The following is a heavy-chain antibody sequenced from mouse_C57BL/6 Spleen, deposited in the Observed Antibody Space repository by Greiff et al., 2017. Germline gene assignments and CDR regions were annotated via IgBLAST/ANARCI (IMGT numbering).Heavy chain of an antibody. D-gene: IGHD1-1*02. CDR3: ARSVEGHGLY. CDR2: INPYNGGT. J-gene: IGHJ2*01. Sequence: VQLQQSGPVLVKPGASVKMSCKASGYTFTDYYMNWVKQSHGKSLEWIGVINPYNGGTSYNQKFKGKATLTVDKSSSTAYMELNSLTSEDSAVYYCARSVEGHGLYWGQGTTLTVSS. V-gene: IGHV1-19*01. CDR1: GYTFTDYY.